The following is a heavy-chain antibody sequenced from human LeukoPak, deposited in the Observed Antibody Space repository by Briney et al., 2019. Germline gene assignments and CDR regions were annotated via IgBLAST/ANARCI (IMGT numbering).Heavy chain of an antibody. CDR1: GYTFTSYY. CDR3: ARDTRFDCSGGSCYSLVY. D-gene: IGHD2-15*01. Sequence: ASVKVSCKASGYTFTSYYMHWVRQAPGQGLEWMGIINPSGGSTSYAQKFQGRVTMTRDTSISTAYMELSRLRSDDTAVYYCARDTRFDCSGGSCYSLVYWGQGTLVTVSS. J-gene: IGHJ4*02. V-gene: IGHV1-46*01. CDR2: INPSGGST.